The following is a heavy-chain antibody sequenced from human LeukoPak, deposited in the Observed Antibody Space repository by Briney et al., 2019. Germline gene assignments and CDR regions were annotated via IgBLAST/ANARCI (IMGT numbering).Heavy chain of an antibody. Sequence: GGSLRLSCAASGFTFNRNAISWVRQAPGKGLEWVANIKQDGSEKYYVDSVKGRFTISRDNANDSVYLQMNSLRAEDTAVYYCARRYFDWFLGAGGSLDIWGQGTMVTVSS. CDR1: GFTFNRNA. CDR2: IKQDGSEK. J-gene: IGHJ3*02. V-gene: IGHV3-7*01. D-gene: IGHD3-9*01. CDR3: ARRYFDWFLGAGGSLDI.